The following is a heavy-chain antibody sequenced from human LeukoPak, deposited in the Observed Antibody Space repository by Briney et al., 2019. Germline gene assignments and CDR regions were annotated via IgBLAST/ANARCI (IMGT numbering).Heavy chain of an antibody. CDR1: GFTFSSYS. CDR2: ISSSSSYI. V-gene: IGHV3-21*04. J-gene: IGHJ4*02. CDR3: VRVRGSYAFDY. Sequence: GGSLRLSCAASGFTFSSYSMNWVRQAPGKGLEWVSSISSSSSYIYYADSVKGRFTISRDNAKNSLYVQMNSLRAEDTAVYYCVRVRGSYAFDYWGQGTLVIVSS. D-gene: IGHD1-26*01.